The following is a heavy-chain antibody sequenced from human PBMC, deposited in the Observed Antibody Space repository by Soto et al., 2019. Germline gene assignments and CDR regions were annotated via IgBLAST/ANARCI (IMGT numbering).Heavy chain of an antibody. J-gene: IGHJ6*02. Sequence: GGSLILSCAASVFTFDDYTMHWVRQAPGKGLEWVSGISWNSGSIGYADSVKGRFTISRDNAKNSMYLQMNSLRAEYTALYYCAKDNAVVPADTIDVWGQATPVTLFS. CDR2: ISWNSGSI. CDR3: AKDNAVVPADTIDV. V-gene: IGHV3-9*01. CDR1: VFTFDDYT. D-gene: IGHD2-2*01.